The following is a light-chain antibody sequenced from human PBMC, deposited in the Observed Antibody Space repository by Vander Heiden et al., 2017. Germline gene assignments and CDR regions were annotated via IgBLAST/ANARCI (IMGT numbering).Light chain of an antibody. Sequence: QSVLTQPPSASGTPGQRVTISCSGSSSNIGRYAVNWYKQFPGTAPKLLIYSENLRPSGVPDRLSGSKSGTTASLAISGLQSEDEADYYCAAWDDSLHGYVFGTGTKVTVL. CDR2: SEN. J-gene: IGLJ1*01. CDR3: AAWDDSLHGYV. CDR1: SSNIGRYA. V-gene: IGLV1-44*01.